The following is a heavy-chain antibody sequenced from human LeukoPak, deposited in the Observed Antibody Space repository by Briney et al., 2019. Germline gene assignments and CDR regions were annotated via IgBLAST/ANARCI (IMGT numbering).Heavy chain of an antibody. CDR3: ARIELMVYAIPSYFDY. D-gene: IGHD2-8*01. V-gene: IGHV3-30*04. Sequence: GGSLRLSCAASGFTFSSYAMHWVRQAPGKGLEWVAVISYDGSNKYYADSVKGRFTISRDNAKNSLYLQMNSLRAEDTAVYYCARIELMVYAIPSYFDYWGQGTLVTVSS. CDR1: GFTFSSYA. CDR2: ISYDGSNK. J-gene: IGHJ4*02.